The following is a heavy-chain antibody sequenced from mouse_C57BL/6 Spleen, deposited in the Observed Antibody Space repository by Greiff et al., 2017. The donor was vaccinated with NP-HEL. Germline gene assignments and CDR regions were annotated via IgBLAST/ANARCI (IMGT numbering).Heavy chain of an antibody. Sequence: VQLKESGPGMVKPSQSLSLTCTVTGYSITSGYDWHWIRHFPGNKLEWMGYISYSGSTNYNPSLKSRISITHDTSKNHFFLKLNSVTTEDTATYYCARRGYAPPWYFDVWGTGTTVTVSS. J-gene: IGHJ1*03. D-gene: IGHD3-1*01. CDR2: ISYSGST. V-gene: IGHV3-1*01. CDR3: ARRGYAPPWYFDV. CDR1: GYSITSGYD.